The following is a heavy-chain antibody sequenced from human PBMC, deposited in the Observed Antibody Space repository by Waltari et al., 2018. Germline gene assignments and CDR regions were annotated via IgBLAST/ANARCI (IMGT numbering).Heavy chain of an antibody. V-gene: IGHV4-4*07. J-gene: IGHJ6*02. CDR3: ARDESGGSYSGDYYYGMDV. CDR2: IYTSGST. D-gene: IGHD1-26*01. CDR1: GGSISSYY. Sequence: QVQLQESGPGLVKPSETLSLTCTVSGGSISSYYWSWIRQPAGKGLEWIGRIYTSGSTTYNPSLSGRVTMSVDTSKNQFSLKLSSVTAEDTAVYYCARDESGGSYSGDYYYGMDVWGQGTTVTVSS.